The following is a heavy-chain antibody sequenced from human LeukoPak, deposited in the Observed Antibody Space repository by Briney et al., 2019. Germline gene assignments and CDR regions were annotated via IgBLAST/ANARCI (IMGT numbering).Heavy chain of an antibody. CDR1: GVTFSTYW. D-gene: IGHD6-19*01. CDR3: ARDRGQWLDAFDI. J-gene: IGHJ3*02. V-gene: IGHV3-7*01. Sequence: GGSLRLSCAASGVTFSTYWMSWVRQAPGKGREWVANIKQDGSEKYSVDSVKGRFTSSKDNAKNSVYLQMNSLRAEDTAVYYCARDRGQWLDAFDIWGQGTMVTVSS. CDR2: IKQDGSEK.